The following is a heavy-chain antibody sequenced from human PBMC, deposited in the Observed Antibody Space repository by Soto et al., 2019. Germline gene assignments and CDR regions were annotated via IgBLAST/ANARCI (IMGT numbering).Heavy chain of an antibody. V-gene: IGHV4-31*03. J-gene: IGHJ4*02. D-gene: IGHD2-15*01. CDR1: GGSISSGGYY. CDR2: IYYSGST. CDR3: ARARYCSGGSCEGFDY. Sequence: SETLSLTCTVSGGSISSGGYYWSWIRQHPGKGLEWMGYIYYSGSTYYNPSLKSRVTISVDTSKNQFSLKLSSVTAADTAVYYCARARYCSGGSCEGFDYWGQGTLVTGS.